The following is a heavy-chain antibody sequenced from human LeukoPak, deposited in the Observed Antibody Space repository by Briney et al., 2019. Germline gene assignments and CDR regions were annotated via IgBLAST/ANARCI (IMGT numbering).Heavy chain of an antibody. V-gene: IGHV4-59*01. D-gene: IGHD3-10*01. CDR1: GDSISYFY. CDR2: IYYSGTT. Sequence: PSETLSLTCSVSGDSISYFYWSWIRQPPGKGLEWIGYIYYSGTTNYNPSLESRVTISVDTSKNQFSLKLTSVTAADTAVYYCARHFGSGSKKYYFDYWGQGTLVTVSS. J-gene: IGHJ4*02. CDR3: ARHFGSGSKKYYFDY.